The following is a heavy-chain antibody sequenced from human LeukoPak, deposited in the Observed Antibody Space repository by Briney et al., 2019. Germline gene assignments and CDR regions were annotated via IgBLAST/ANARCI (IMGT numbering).Heavy chain of an antibody. CDR2: ISAYNGNT. CDR1: GYTFTSYG. V-gene: IGHV1-18*01. J-gene: IGHJ4*02. Sequence: GASVKVSCKASGYTFTSYGISWVRQAPGQGLEWMGWISAYNGNTNYAQKLQGRVTMTTDTSTSTAYMELRSLRSDDTAVYYCARRGYSYGLDGGLKYYFDYWGQGTLVTVSS. D-gene: IGHD5-18*01. CDR3: ARRGYSYGLDGGLKYYFDY.